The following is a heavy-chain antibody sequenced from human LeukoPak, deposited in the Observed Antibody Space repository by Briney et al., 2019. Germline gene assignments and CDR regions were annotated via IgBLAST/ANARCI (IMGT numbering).Heavy chain of an antibody. J-gene: IGHJ3*02. CDR3: ARGPFSFGVDNAFDI. V-gene: IGHV4-39*01. D-gene: IGHD3-3*01. CDR2: IYYSGST. Sequence: PSETLSLTCTVPGGSISSSSYYWGWIRQPPGKGLEWIGSIYYSGSTYYNPSLKSRVTISVDTSKNQFSLKLSSVTAADTAVYYCARGPFSFGVDNAFDIWGQGTMVTVSS. CDR1: GGSISSSSYY.